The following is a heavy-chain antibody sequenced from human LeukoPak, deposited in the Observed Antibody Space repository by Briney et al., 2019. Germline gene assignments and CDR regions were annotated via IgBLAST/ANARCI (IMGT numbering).Heavy chain of an antibody. CDR1: GYMFTSHG. CDR3: ARGYSSSSRFDY. Sequence: ASVKVSCKSSGYMFTSHGIHWLRQAPGQGLEWMGWISAQNGNTNYMQQFLGRVTMTRDTSASTAYMELRSLKSDDTAVYYCARGYSSSSRFDYWGQGTLVTVSS. D-gene: IGHD6-13*01. CDR2: ISAQNGNT. V-gene: IGHV1-18*01. J-gene: IGHJ4*02.